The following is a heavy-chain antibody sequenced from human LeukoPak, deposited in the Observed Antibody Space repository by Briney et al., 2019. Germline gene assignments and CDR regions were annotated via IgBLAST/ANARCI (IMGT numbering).Heavy chain of an antibody. Sequence: GGSLRLSCAASGFTFSSYSMNWVRQAPGKGLEWVSYISSSSSTIYYADSVKGRFTISRDNAKNSLYLQMNSLRAEDTAVYYCAREAVLLWFGELPHYFDYWGQGTLVTVSS. CDR3: AREAVLLWFGELPHYFDY. J-gene: IGHJ4*02. CDR1: GFTFSSYS. D-gene: IGHD3-10*01. V-gene: IGHV3-48*04. CDR2: ISSSSSTI.